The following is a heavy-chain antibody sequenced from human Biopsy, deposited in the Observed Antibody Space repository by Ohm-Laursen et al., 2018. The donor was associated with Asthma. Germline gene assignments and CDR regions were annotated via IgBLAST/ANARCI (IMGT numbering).Heavy chain of an antibody. CDR1: GFTFSSYA. CDR2: ISGSGGST. D-gene: IGHD4-17*01. Sequence: SLRLSCAAFGFTFSSYAMSWVRQAPGKGLEWVSAISGSGGSTYYADSVKGRFTISRDNSKNTLYLQMNSLRAEDTAVYYCATFPYGDYLPLDYWGQGTLVTVSS. CDR3: ATFPYGDYLPLDY. J-gene: IGHJ4*02. V-gene: IGHV3-23*01.